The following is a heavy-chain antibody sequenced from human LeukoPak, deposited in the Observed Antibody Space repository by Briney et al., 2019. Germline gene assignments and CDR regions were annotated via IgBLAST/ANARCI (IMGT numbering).Heavy chain of an antibody. D-gene: IGHD2-2*01. Sequence: GGSLRLSCAASGFTFSSYGMHWVRQAPGKGLEWVAVISYDGSNKYYADSVKGRFTISRDNSKNTLYLQMNSLRAEDTAVYYCASTTLQLPIRGYAFDIWGQGTMVTVSS. J-gene: IGHJ3*02. CDR1: GFTFSSYG. V-gene: IGHV3-30*03. CDR2: ISYDGSNK. CDR3: ASTTLQLPIRGYAFDI.